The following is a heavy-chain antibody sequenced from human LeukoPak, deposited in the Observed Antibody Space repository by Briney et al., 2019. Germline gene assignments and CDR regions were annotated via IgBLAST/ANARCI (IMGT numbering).Heavy chain of an antibody. CDR3: ATLGEYYDSSGYYYN. CDR1: GGSFSGYY. V-gene: IGHV4-34*01. D-gene: IGHD3-22*01. CDR2: VNHSGST. Sequence: SETLSLTCAVYGGSFSGYYWSWIRQPPGKGLEWIGEVNHSGSTNYNPSLKSRVTISVDTSKNQFSLKLTSVTAADTAVYYCATLGEYYDSSGYYYNWGQGTLVTVSS. J-gene: IGHJ4*02.